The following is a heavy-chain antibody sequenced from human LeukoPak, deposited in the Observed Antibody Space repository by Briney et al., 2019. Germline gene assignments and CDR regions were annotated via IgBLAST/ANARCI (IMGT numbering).Heavy chain of an antibody. J-gene: IGHJ3*02. V-gene: IGHV3-23*01. Sequence: GGSLRLSCAASGFTFSSYAMSWVRQAPGKGLEWVSGMSGSGGSTHYADSVKGRFTISRDNSKNTLYLQMNSLRAEDTAVYYCAKDIYSGSYLDGFDIWGQGTMVTVSS. D-gene: IGHD1-26*01. CDR3: AKDIYSGSYLDGFDI. CDR2: MSGSGGST. CDR1: GFTFSSYA.